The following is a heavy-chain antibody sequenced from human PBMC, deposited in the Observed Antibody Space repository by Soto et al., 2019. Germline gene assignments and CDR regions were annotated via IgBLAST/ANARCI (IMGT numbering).Heavy chain of an antibody. CDR1: GFVFSTYS. J-gene: IGHJ6*02. CDR3: ANQKIRFSVAGTLYGLGV. Sequence: LRLSCEASGFVFSTYSMNWVRQAPGKGLEWISYISSTSGTIYYADSVKGRFTIFRDNAKNSLFLQMNGLRDDDTAVYYCANQKIRFSVAGTLYGLGVWGQGXTVTVYS. CDR2: ISSTSGTI. D-gene: IGHD6-19*01. V-gene: IGHV3-48*02.